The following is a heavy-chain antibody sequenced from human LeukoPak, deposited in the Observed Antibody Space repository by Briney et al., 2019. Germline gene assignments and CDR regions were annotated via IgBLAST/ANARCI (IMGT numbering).Heavy chain of an antibody. D-gene: IGHD1-1*01. J-gene: IGHJ4*02. CDR2: ISSSSYI. CDR1: GFTFSSYS. V-gene: IGHV3-21*01. CDR3: ARALERRYFDY. Sequence: KAGGSLRLSCAASGFTFSSYSMNWVRQAPGKGLEWVSSISSSSYIYYADSVKGRFTISRDNAKNSLYLQMNSLRAEDTAVYYCARALERRYFDYWGQGTLVTVSS.